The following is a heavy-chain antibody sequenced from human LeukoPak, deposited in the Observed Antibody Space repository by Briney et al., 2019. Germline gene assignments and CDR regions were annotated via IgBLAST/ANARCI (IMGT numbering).Heavy chain of an antibody. V-gene: IGHV3-23*01. Sequence: TGGSLRLSCAASGFTFSSYAMSWVRQAPGKGLEWVSAISGSGGSTYYADSVKGRFTISRDNSKNTLYLQMNSLRAEDTAVYYCAKDQSGYSYGSPFDYWGQGTLVTVSS. CDR3: AKDQSGYSYGSPFDY. CDR1: GFTFSSYA. CDR2: ISGSGGST. D-gene: IGHD5-18*01. J-gene: IGHJ4*02.